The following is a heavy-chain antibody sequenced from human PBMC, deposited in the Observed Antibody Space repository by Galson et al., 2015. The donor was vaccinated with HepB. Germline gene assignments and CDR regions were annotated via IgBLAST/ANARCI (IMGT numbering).Heavy chain of an antibody. CDR2: LRPRGNS. J-gene: IGHJ4*02. D-gene: IGHD5-18*01. V-gene: IGHV4-34*01. CDR1: GGSFSGYF. Sequence: SETLSLTCAVSGGSFSGYFWSWIRQPPGKGLEWIGELRPRGNSNYNPSLKSRVTISGDTSKNQLSLKLTSVSAADTAVYYCARAVVQLWSPFDYWDQGTLVVVSA. CDR3: ARAVVQLWSPFDY.